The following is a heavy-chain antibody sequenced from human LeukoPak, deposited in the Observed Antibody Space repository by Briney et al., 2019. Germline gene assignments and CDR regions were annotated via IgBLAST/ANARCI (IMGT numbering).Heavy chain of an antibody. V-gene: IGHV1-69*13. D-gene: IGHD6-13*01. Sequence: SVKVSCKASGGTFSSYAISWVRQAPGQGLEWMGGIIPIFGTANYAQKFQGRVTITADESTSTAYMELSRLRSDDTAVYYCARGARGEGSSSWPFDYWGQGTLVTVSS. CDR1: GGTFSSYA. J-gene: IGHJ4*02. CDR2: IIPIFGTA. CDR3: ARGARGEGSSSWPFDY.